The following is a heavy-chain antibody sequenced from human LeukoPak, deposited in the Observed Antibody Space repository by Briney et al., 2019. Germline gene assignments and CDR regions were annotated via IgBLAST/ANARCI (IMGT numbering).Heavy chain of an antibody. CDR2: ITSKTDGGTI. D-gene: IGHD2-21*01. J-gene: IGHJ4*02. CDR1: GFTFANAW. CDR3: TSSPQGERSAKIDC. V-gene: IGHV3-15*01. Sequence: MAGGSLRLSCAASGFTFANAWMSWVRQAPGKGLEWVGRITSKTDGGTIAYAAPVKGRFTISRDDSKNTLFLQMNSLNTEDTAVDYCTSSPQGERSAKIDCWGQGTLVTVSS.